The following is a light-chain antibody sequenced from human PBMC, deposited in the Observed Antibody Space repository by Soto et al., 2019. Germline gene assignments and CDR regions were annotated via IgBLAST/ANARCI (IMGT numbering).Light chain of an antibody. CDR1: QTIDNT. J-gene: IGKJ2*01. Sequence: EIVMTQSPATLSLSPGERATLSCRASQTIDNTLAWYQRKPGQAPRPLIYDASTRATGVPARFSGSGSGTDFTLTISSLQSEDFAVYYCQHYNYWPYTFGQGTKVEIK. CDR2: DAS. V-gene: IGKV3-15*01. CDR3: QHYNYWPYT.